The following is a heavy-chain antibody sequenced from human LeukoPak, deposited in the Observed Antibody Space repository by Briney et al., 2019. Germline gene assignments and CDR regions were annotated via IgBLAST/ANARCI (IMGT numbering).Heavy chain of an antibody. J-gene: IGHJ5*02. CDR1: GFTFSSYG. CDR2: ISGSGGST. V-gene: IGHV3-23*01. CDR3: AKVTGDDFWSGYSNNWFDP. Sequence: GGSLRLSCAASGFTFSSYGMHWVRQAPGKGLEWVSAISGSGGSTYYADSVKGRFTISRDNSKNTMYLQMSSLSAEDTAVYYCAKVTGDDFWSGYSNNWFDPWGQGTLVTVSS. D-gene: IGHD3-3*01.